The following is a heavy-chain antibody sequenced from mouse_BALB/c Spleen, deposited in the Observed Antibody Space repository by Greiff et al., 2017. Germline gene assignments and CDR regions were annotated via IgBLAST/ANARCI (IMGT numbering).Heavy chain of an antibody. D-gene: IGHD1-1*01. V-gene: IGHV1-87*01. CDR1: GYTFTSYW. CDR2: IYPGDGDT. Sequence: QVQLQQSGAELARPGASVKLSCKASGYTFTSYWMQWVKQRPGQGLEWIGAIYPGDGDTRYTQKFKGKATLTADKSSSTAYMQLSSLASEDSAVYYCARGGYYGSRGDWYFDVWGAGTTVTVSS. J-gene: IGHJ1*01. CDR3: ARGGYYGSRGDWYFDV.